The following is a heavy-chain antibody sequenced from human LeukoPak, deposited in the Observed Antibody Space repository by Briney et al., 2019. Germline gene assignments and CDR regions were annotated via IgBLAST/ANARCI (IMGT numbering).Heavy chain of an antibody. CDR1: GYTFTSYD. J-gene: IGHJ4*02. CDR3: ARVRPRWRLIAVAVVLDY. V-gene: IGHV1-8*01. Sequence: ASVKVSCKASGYTFTSYDINWVRQATGQGLEWMGWMNPNSGNTGYAQKFQGRVTMTRNTSISTAYMELSSLRSEDTAVYYCARVRPRWRLIAVAVVLDYWGQGTPVTVSS. CDR2: MNPNSGNT. D-gene: IGHD6-19*01.